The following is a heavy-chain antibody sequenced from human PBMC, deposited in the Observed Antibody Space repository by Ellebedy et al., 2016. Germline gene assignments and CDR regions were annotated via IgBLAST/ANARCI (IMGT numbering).Heavy chain of an antibody. CDR3: ARVRVGVTYYYGMDV. D-gene: IGHD1-26*01. Sequence: ASVKVSXXASGYTFSNYYIHWVRQAPGQGLEWMGIINVSGGSTSYAQKFQGRVTMTRDTSTSTVYMELSSLRSEDTAVYYCARVRVGVTYYYGMDVWGQGTTVAVSS. CDR1: GYTFSNYY. J-gene: IGHJ6*02. V-gene: IGHV1-46*01. CDR2: INVSGGST.